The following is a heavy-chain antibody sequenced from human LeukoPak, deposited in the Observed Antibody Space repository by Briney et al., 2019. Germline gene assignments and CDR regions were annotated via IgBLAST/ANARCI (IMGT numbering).Heavy chain of an antibody. CDR1: GDSVSTNNAT. CDR3: ARLVGASWFDS. V-gene: IGHV6-1*01. D-gene: IGHD1-26*01. CDR2: TYYRSKWSN. J-gene: IGHJ5*01. Sequence: SQTLSLTCAISGDSVSTNNATWTWLRQSPSRGLEWLGRTYYRSKWSNDYAVSMKSRITINPDTSKNQFSLQLNSVTPEDTAVYYCARLVGASWFDSWGQGTLVTVSS.